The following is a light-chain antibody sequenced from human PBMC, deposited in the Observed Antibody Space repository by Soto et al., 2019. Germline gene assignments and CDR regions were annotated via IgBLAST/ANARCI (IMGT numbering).Light chain of an antibody. CDR2: EVT. CDR1: SSDVGGYNY. CDR3: NSYTTSSTYV. J-gene: IGLJ1*01. V-gene: IGLV2-14*01. Sequence: QSVLTQPASVSGSPGQSITISCTGTSSDVGGYNYVSWYQHLPGEAPRLILFEVTKRPSGVSDRFSGSKSGSTASLTISGLKAEDEADYFCNSYTTSSTYVFGSGTKVTVL.